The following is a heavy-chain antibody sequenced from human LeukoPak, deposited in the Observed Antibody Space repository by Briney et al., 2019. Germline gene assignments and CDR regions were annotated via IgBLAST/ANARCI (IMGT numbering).Heavy chain of an antibody. CDR2: IYYSGST. CDR3: ARDEASNILRWSPGGLFGYYGMDV. V-gene: IGHV4-31*03. J-gene: IGHJ6*02. Sequence: PSQTLSLTCTVSGGSISSGGYYWSWIRQHPGKGLEWIGYIYYSGSTYYNPSLKSRVTISVDTSKNQFSLKLSSVTAADTAVYYCARDEASNILRWSPGGLFGYYGMDVWGQGTTVTVSS. D-gene: IGHD4-23*01. CDR1: GGSISSGGYY.